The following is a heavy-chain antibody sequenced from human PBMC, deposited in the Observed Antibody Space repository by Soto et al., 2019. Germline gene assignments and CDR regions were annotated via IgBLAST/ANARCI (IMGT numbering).Heavy chain of an antibody. CDR1: GYTYTHFR. D-gene: IGHD1-26*01. CDR2: SYPGDSDT. V-gene: IGHV5-51*01. CDR3: AKPYSFSWTGSLM. Sequence: PGASMKVSSKGSGYTYTHFRSGWVRQMPGKGLAWLGISYPGDSDTMYSPFFQAQVTISADTSVYTAYQEWGGLQAADTAMYYCAKPYSFSWTGSLMWGQGSLVTVSA. J-gene: IGHJ4*02.